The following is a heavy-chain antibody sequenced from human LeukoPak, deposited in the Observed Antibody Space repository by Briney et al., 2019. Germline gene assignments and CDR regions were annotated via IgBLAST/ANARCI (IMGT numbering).Heavy chain of an antibody. Sequence: SETLSLTCTVSGGSINSGGYYWSWIRQHPGKGLEWIAYIYCSGTTYYNPSLKSRVTLSIDTSKNQFSLRLSSVTAADTAVYYCARNREFGDYYFDYWGQGILVTVSS. CDR1: GGSINSGGYY. CDR3: ARNREFGDYYFDY. D-gene: IGHD4-17*01. V-gene: IGHV4-31*03. J-gene: IGHJ4*02. CDR2: IYCSGTT.